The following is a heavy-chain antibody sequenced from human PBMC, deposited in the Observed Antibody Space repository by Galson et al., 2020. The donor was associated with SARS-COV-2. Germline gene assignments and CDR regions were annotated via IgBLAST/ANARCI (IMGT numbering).Heavy chain of an antibody. V-gene: IGHV4-4*02. CDR1: GDSINSSNW. J-gene: IGHJ5*02. CDR3: ARDLGTCSGEFCYSGLGWFDP. D-gene: IGHD2-15*01. Sequence: GSLRLSCAVSGDSINSSNWWTWVRQPPGKGLEWIGEIHRRGNTNYNPSLKSRITISLDKSKSQVSLKLNSVTAADTAIYYCARDLGTCSGEFCYSGLGWFDPWGQGILVTVSS. CDR2: IHRRGNT.